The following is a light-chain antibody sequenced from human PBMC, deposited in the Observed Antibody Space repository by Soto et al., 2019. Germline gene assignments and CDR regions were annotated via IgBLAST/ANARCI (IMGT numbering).Light chain of an antibody. CDR3: SSYTSSSSRV. J-gene: IGLJ1*01. V-gene: IGLV2-14*03. Sequence: QSALTQPASVSGSPGQSITISCTGTSSDVGGYNYVSWYQHHPGKAPKLMIYDVSNRPSGVSDRISGSKSGNTASLTISGLQAEDEADYYCSSYTSSSSRVFGTGTKVTVL. CDR1: SSDVGGYNY. CDR2: DVS.